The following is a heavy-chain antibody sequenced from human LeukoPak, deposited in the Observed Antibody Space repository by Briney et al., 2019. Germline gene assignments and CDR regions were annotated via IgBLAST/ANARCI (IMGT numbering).Heavy chain of an antibody. J-gene: IGHJ3*02. Sequence: GGSLRLSCAASGFTFSSYGMHWVRQAPGKGLEWVAVISYDGSNKYYADSVKGRFTISRDNSKNTLYLQMNSLRAEDTAVYYCARDSGDGYNSYAFDIWGQGTMVTVSS. CDR3: ARDSGDGYNSYAFDI. CDR2: ISYDGSNK. V-gene: IGHV3-30*03. D-gene: IGHD5-24*01. CDR1: GFTFSSYG.